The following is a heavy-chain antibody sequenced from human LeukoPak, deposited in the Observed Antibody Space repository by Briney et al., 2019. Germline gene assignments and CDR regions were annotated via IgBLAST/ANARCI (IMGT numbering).Heavy chain of an antibody. Sequence: TLSLTCTVSGGSISSGSYYWSWIRQPAGKGLEWIGRIYISGSTNYNPSLKSRVIISVDTSKNQFSLKLSSVTAADTAVYYCARAPPYYDFWSGHDWFDPWGQGTLVTVSS. CDR2: IYISGST. CDR1: GGSISSGSYY. D-gene: IGHD3-3*01. J-gene: IGHJ5*02. V-gene: IGHV4-61*02. CDR3: ARAPPYYDFWSGHDWFDP.